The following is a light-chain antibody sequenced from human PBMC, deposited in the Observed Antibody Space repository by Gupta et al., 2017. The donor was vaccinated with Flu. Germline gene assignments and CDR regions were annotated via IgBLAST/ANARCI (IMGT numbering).Light chain of an antibody. CDR3: QQYNDWLPWT. CDR1: QSVSNN. J-gene: IGKJ1*01. V-gene: IGKV3-15*01. Sequence: EIVLTQSPATLSVSPGESATLSCRASQSVSNNLAWYQQRPGQAPRLLIYGASVRAIGIPAGFSGSGSGTEFTLTISSLQSEDSAVYYCQQYNDWLPWTFGQGTKVEIK. CDR2: GAS.